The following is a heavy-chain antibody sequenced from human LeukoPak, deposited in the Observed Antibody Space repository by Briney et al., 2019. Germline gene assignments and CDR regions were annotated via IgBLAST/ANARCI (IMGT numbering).Heavy chain of an antibody. D-gene: IGHD6-13*01. CDR3: ARPAAGPEYYFDY. J-gene: IGHJ4*02. V-gene: IGHV5-51*01. CDR2: INPGDSDT. Sequence: GESLKISCKGSGYSFTNHWIGWVRQMPGRGLEWMGIINPGDSDTRYSPSFQGQVTISADKSISTAYLQWSSLKASDTAMYYCARPAAGPEYYFDYWGQGTLVTVSS. CDR1: GYSFTNHW.